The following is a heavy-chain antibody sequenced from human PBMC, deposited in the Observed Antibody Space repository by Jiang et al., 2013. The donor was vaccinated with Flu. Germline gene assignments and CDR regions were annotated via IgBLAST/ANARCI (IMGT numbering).Heavy chain of an antibody. D-gene: IGHD6-19*01. Sequence: SRVTISVDTSKNQFSLKLSSVTAADTAVYYCARHPRDSSGWYFPFDYWGQGTLVTVSS. J-gene: IGHJ4*02. V-gene: IGHV4-39*01. CDR3: ARHPRDSSGWYFPFDY.